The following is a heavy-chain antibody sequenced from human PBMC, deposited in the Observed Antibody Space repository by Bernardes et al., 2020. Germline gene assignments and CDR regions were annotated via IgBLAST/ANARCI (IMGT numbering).Heavy chain of an antibody. J-gene: IGHJ3*01. CDR2: IKTDGSST. CDR1: GFTFSNYW. D-gene: IGHD3-10*01. CDR3: ARDPHGAGGVHDAFDL. V-gene: IGHV3-74*01. Sequence: GGSLRLSRAASGFTFSNYWIHWVRQAPGEGLEWVSRIKTDGSSTSYADSVKGRLTISRDNAKNTLYLQMNSLSPEDTAVYYCARDPHGAGGVHDAFDLWGQGTMVTVSS.